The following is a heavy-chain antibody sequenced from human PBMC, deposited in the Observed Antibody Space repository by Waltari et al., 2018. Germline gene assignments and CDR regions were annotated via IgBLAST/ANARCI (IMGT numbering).Heavy chain of an antibody. J-gene: IGHJ5*02. CDR1: GGSISSESYY. V-gene: IGHV4-39*01. CDR2: ISYSGST. Sequence: QLQLQESGPGLVKPSETLSLTCTVPGGSISSESYYWGWIRQPPGQGLEWIGIISYSGSTYYIPSLKSRVTISVDTSKNQFSLKLSSVTAADTAVYYCARLSYHIVTGYGWFDPWGLGTLVTVSS. D-gene: IGHD3-9*01. CDR3: ARLSYHIVTGYGWFDP.